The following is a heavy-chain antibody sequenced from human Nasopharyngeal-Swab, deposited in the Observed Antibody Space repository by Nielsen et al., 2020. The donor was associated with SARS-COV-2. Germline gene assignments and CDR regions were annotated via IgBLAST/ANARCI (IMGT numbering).Heavy chain of an antibody. V-gene: IGHV3-48*04. D-gene: IGHD5-12*01. CDR2: ITSGNSV. J-gene: IGHJ4*02. CDR1: GSTFSPYT. Sequence: GGSLRLSCATSGSTFSPYTMTWVRQAPGKGLHWISYITSGNSVQYADSVRGRFTISRDNAKNSLYLQMNSLTAEDTAVYYCARERGGGYGDYWGQGTLVTVSS. CDR3: ARERGGGYGDY.